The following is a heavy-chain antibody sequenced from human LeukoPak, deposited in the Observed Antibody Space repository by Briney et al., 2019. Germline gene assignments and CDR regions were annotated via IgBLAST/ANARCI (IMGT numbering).Heavy chain of an antibody. CDR3: ARLRYFDWLHKGAFDI. Sequence: SETLSLTCAVYGGSFSGYYWSWIRQPPGKGLEWIGEINHSGSTNYNPSLRSRVTISVDTSKNQFSLKLSSVTAADTAVYYCARLRYFDWLHKGAFDIWGQGTMVTVSS. CDR1: GGSFSGYY. CDR2: INHSGST. D-gene: IGHD3-9*01. V-gene: IGHV4-34*01. J-gene: IGHJ3*02.